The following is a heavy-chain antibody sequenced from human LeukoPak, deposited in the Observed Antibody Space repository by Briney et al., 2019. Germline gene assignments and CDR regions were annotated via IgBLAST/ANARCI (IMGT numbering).Heavy chain of an antibody. V-gene: IGHV3-23*01. CDR3: AKESSS. Sequence: GGSLRLSCAVSGITLSNYGMSWVRQAPGKGLEWVAGISDRGSRTNYADSVKGRFTISRDNSKNTLYLQMNSLRAEDTAVYYCAKESSSWGQGTLVTVSS. J-gene: IGHJ4*02. CDR2: ISDRGSRT. CDR1: GITLSNYG. D-gene: IGHD6-13*01.